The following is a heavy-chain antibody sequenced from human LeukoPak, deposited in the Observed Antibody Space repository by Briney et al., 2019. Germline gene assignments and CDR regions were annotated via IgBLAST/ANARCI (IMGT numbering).Heavy chain of an antibody. CDR2: ISGSSSTV. CDR3: ARDRRVDGMDV. V-gene: IGHV3-48*01. CDR1: GFTLSSYA. Sequence: GGSLRLSCAASGFTLSSYAMTWVRQAPGKGLEWVSYISGSSSTVFYSDSVKGRFTISRDNAKNSLYLQMNSLRAEDTAVYYCARDRRVDGMDVWGQGTTVIVSS. J-gene: IGHJ6*02. D-gene: IGHD1-26*01.